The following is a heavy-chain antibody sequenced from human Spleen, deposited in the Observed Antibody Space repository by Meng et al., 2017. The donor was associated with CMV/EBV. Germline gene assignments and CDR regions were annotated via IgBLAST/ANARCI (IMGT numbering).Heavy chain of an antibody. CDR1: GGSISTNHW. CDR3: ARGYGGNSYFDY. J-gene: IGHJ4*02. V-gene: IGHV4-4*02. CDR2: VFHSGST. Sequence: SETLSLTCALSGGSISTNHWWSWVRQPPGKGLEWIGEVFHSGSTNYNPSLESRVTISMDRSNNQFSLSLTSVTAADTAVYYCARGYGGNSYFDYWGEGTLVTVSS. D-gene: IGHD4-23*01.